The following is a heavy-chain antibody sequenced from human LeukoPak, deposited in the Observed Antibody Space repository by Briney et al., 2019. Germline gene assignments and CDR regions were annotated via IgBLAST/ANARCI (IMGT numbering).Heavy chain of an antibody. J-gene: IGHJ4*02. CDR3: TSCSSISCYTFDFDY. CDR1: GFTFGDYA. CDR2: IRSKAYGGTT. V-gene: IGHV3-49*04. Sequence: GGSLRLSCTASGFTFGDYAMSWARQAPGKGLEWVGFIRSKAYGGTTEYAASVKGRSTISRDDSKSIAYLQMNSLKTEDTAEYYCTSCSSISCYTFDFDYWGQETLVTVSS. D-gene: IGHD2-2*02.